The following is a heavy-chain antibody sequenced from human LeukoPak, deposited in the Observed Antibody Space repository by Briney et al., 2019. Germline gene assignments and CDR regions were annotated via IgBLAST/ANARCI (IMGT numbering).Heavy chain of an antibody. CDR3: ARPDSSGYYGFDY. V-gene: IGHV4-59*08. CDR2: IYYSGST. J-gene: IGHJ4*02. D-gene: IGHD3-22*01. CDR1: GGSISSYY. Sequence: PSETLSLTCTVSGGSISSYYWSWIRQPPGKGLEWIGYIYYSGSTNYNPSLKSRVTISVDTSKNQFSLKLSSVTAADTAVYYCARPDSSGYYGFDYWGQGTLVTVSS.